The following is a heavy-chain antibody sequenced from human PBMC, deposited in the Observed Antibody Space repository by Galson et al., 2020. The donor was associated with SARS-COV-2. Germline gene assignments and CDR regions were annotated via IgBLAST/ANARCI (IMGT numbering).Heavy chain of an antibody. J-gene: IGHJ4*02. D-gene: IGHD1-26*01. V-gene: IGHV3-30*04. CDR1: GFTFSSYA. CDR2: ISYDGSNK. Sequence: GGSLRLSCAASGFTFSSYAMHWVRQAPGKGLEWVAVISYDGSNKYYADSVKGRFTIARDNSMNTLYLQMNSLRAEDTAVYYCARVSSGGYLGYFDYWGQGTLVTVSS. CDR3: ARVSSGGYLGYFDY.